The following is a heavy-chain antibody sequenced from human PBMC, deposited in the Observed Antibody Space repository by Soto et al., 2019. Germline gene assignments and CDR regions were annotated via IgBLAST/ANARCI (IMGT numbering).Heavy chain of an antibody. J-gene: IGHJ6*02. V-gene: IGHV3-48*02. CDR1: GFTFSSYS. CDR2: ISSSSSTI. D-gene: IGHD2-2*01. Sequence: EVQLVESGGGLVQPGGSLRLSCAASGFTFSSYSMNWVRQAPGKGLEWVSYISSSSSTIYYADSVKGRFTISRDNAKNSLYLQMNSLRDEDTAVYYCARDPDSVVPAAKGYYYYGMDVWGQGTTVTVSS. CDR3: ARDPDSVVPAAKGYYYYGMDV.